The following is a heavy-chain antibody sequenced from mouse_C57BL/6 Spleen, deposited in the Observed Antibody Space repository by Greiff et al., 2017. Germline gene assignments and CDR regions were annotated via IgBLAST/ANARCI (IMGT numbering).Heavy chain of an antibody. D-gene: IGHD1-1*01. J-gene: IGHJ2*01. V-gene: IGHV1-55*01. CDR3: YYYGSSYENDYFDY. Sequence: VQLQQPGAELVKPGASVKMSCKASGYTFTSYWITWVKQRPGQGLEWIGDIYPGSGSTNYNEKFKSKATLTVDTSSSTAYMQLSSLTSEDSAVYYCYYYGSSYENDYFDYWGQGTTLTVSS. CDR2: IYPGSGST. CDR1: GYTFTSYW.